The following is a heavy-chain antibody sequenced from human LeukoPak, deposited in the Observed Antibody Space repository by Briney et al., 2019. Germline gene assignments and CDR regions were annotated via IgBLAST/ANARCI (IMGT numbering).Heavy chain of an antibody. Sequence: ASVKVSCKASGDTFSSYDISWVRQAPGQGLEWMGWINPNSGGTNYAQKFQGRVTMTRDTSISTAYMELSRLRSDDTAVYYCASRGGTYYDFWSGQPFDYWGQGTLVTVSS. CDR1: GDTFSSYD. D-gene: IGHD3-3*01. J-gene: IGHJ4*02. CDR3: ASRGGTYYDFWSGQPFDY. CDR2: INPNSGGT. V-gene: IGHV1-2*02.